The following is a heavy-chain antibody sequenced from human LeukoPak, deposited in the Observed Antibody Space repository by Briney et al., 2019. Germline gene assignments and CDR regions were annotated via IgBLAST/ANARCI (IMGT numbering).Heavy chain of an antibody. D-gene: IGHD4-17*01. J-gene: IGHJ4*02. V-gene: IGHV1-18*01. CDR1: GYTFTSYG. Sequence: ASVKVSCKASGYTFTSYGISWVRQAPGQGLEWMGWISAYNGNTNYAQKLQGRVTMTTDTSTSTAYMELRSLRSDDTAVYYCARHDYGDYVVYYFDYWGQGTLVTVSS. CDR3: ARHDYGDYVVYYFDY. CDR2: ISAYNGNT.